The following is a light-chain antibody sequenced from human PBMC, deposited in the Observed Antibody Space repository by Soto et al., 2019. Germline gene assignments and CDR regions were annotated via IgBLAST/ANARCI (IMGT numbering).Light chain of an antibody. V-gene: IGKV3-20*01. Sequence: EVVLTQSPGTLSLSPGQRATLSCRASQTISSGYLAWYQQRSGQTPRLLIYGSSSRASDIPDRFSGSGSGTDFTLTITRREPEDFAVYYCQQYARSPGTFGQGPKVEIK. J-gene: IGKJ1*01. CDR1: QTISSGY. CDR3: QQYARSPGT. CDR2: GSS.